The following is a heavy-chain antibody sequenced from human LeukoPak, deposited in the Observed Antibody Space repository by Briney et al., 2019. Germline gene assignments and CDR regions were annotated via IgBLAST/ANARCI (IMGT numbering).Heavy chain of an antibody. V-gene: IGHV3-11*01. J-gene: IGHJ3*02. CDR3: ASNYWYYYGSGSDDAFDI. CDR1: GFTFSDYH. D-gene: IGHD3-10*01. CDR2: ISSSGSTI. Sequence: GGSLRLSCAASGFTFSDYHMSWIRQAPGKELEWVSYISSSGSTIYYADSVKGRFTISRDNAKNSLYLQMNSLRAEDTAVYYCASNYWYYYGSGSDDAFDIWGQGTMVTVSS.